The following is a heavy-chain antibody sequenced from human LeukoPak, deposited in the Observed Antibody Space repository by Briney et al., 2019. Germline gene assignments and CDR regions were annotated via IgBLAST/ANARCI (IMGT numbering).Heavy chain of an antibody. CDR1: GFTVSSNY. D-gene: IGHD1-26*01. CDR2: IYSGGDT. J-gene: IGHJ6*02. CDR3: ARGYWEAYFALDV. Sequence: GGSLRLSCAASGFTVSSNYMNWVRQAPGKGLEWVSIIYSGGDTFYADSVKGRITISRDDSKNMVYLQINSLRAEDTAVYYCARGYWEAYFALDVWGQGTPDTVSS. V-gene: IGHV3-66*01.